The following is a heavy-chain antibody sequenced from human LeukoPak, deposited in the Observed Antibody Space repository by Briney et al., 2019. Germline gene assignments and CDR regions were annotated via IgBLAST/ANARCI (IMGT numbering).Heavy chain of an antibody. D-gene: IGHD1-26*01. Sequence: GGSLRLSCAASGFTFSSYGMSWVRQAPGKGLEWVSAISGSGGSTYYADSVKGRFTIPRDNSKNTLYLQMNSLRAEDTAVYYCAGGSSPLYYYYYYYIDVWGKGTTVTVSS. CDR1: GFTFSSYG. CDR3: AGGSSPLYYYYYYYIDV. J-gene: IGHJ6*03. CDR2: ISGSGGST. V-gene: IGHV3-23*01.